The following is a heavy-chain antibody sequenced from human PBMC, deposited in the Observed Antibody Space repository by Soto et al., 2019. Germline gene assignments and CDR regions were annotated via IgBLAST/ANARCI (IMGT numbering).Heavy chain of an antibody. CDR3: ARGRRLVVPAAKGAHYYYYMDV. CDR2: MNPNSGNT. CDR1: GYTFTSYD. V-gene: IGHV1-8*01. Sequence: GASVKVACKASGYTFTSYDINWVRQATGQGLEWMGWMNPNSGNTGYAQKFQGRVTMTRNTSISTAYMELSSLRSEDTAVYYCARGRRLVVPAAKGAHYYYYMDVWGKGTTVTVSS. D-gene: IGHD2-2*01. J-gene: IGHJ6*03.